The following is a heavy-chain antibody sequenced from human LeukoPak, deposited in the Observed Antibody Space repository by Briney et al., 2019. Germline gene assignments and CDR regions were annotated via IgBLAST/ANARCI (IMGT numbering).Heavy chain of an antibody. Sequence: SETLSLTCAVYAGSFSGYYWSWIRQPPGKGLEWIGEVNHSGSTNYNPSLKSRVTISVDTSKNQFSLKLSSVTAADTAVYYCARHIRHSSGWSSSYFQHWGQGTLVTVSS. D-gene: IGHD6-19*01. CDR3: ARHIRHSSGWSSSYFQH. V-gene: IGHV4-34*01. CDR2: VNHSGST. CDR1: AGSFSGYY. J-gene: IGHJ1*01.